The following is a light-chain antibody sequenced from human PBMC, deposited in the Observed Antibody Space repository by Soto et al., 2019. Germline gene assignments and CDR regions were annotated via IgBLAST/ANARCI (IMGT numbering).Light chain of an antibody. Sequence: EIVMTQSPATLSESPGDRATLSCRANQSVSSNLAWYQQKPGQAPRLLIYGASTRASGIPARFSGSGSGTEFTLTISSLQSEDFAVYYCQQYNNWPLTFGGGTKVEIK. CDR3: QQYNNWPLT. J-gene: IGKJ4*01. V-gene: IGKV3-15*01. CDR2: GAS. CDR1: QSVSSN.